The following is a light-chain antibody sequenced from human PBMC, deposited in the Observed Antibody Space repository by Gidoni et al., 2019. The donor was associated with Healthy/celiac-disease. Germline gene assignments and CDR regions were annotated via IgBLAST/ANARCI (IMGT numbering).Light chain of an antibody. J-gene: IGKJ1*01. CDR3: QQPSR. Sequence: DIQLTQSPSFLSASVGDRVTITCRASQGISSYLAWYQQKPGKAPKLLIYAASTLQSGVPSRFSGSGSGTEFTLTISSLQPEDFATYYCQQPSRFGQGTKVEIK. CDR1: QGISSY. V-gene: IGKV1-9*01. CDR2: AAS.